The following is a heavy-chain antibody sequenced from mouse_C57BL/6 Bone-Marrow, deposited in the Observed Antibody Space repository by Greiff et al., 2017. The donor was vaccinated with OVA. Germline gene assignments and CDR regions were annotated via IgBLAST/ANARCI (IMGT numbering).Heavy chain of an antibody. CDR2: IRTGGGT. V-gene: IGHV2-9-1*01. J-gene: IGHJ4*01. D-gene: IGHD3-3*01. CDR1: GFTLTSYA. CDR3: ARNTLGYAMDY. Sequence: QVQLKESGPGLVAPSQSLSITCTVSGFTLTSYAISWVRQPPGKGLEWLGVIRTGGGTNYNSALKSRLSISKDNSKSQVFLKMNSLQTDDTARYYCARNTLGYAMDYWGQGTSVTVSS.